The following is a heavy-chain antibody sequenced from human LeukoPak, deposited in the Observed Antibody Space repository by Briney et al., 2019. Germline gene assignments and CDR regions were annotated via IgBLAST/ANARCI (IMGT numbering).Heavy chain of an antibody. CDR3: ARDANTYCSGGSCYSGFDY. J-gene: IGHJ4*02. V-gene: IGHV4-30-4*01. Sequence: SQTLSLTCTVSGGSISSGDYYWSRIRQPPGKGLEWIGYIYYSGSTYYNPSLKSRVTISVDTSKNQFSLKLSSVTAADTAVYYCARDANTYCSGGSCYSGFDYWGQGTLVTVSS. CDR2: IYYSGST. D-gene: IGHD2-15*01. CDR1: GGSISSGDYY.